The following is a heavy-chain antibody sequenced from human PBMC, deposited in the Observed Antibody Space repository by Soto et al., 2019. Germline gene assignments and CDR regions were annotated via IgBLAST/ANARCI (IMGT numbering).Heavy chain of an antibody. J-gene: IGHJ4*02. D-gene: IGHD3-22*01. CDR2: ISSNGGST. Sequence: GGSLRLSCSASGFTFSSYAMHWVRQAPGKGLEYVSAISSNGGSTYYADSVKGRFTISRDNSKNTLYLQMSSLRAEDTAVYYCVKPGSDSSGYSLNPVYFDYWGQGTLVTVSS. V-gene: IGHV3-64D*08. CDR3: VKPGSDSSGYSLNPVYFDY. CDR1: GFTFSSYA.